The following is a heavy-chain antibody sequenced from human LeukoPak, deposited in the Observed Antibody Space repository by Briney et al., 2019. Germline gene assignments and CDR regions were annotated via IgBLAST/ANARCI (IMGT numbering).Heavy chain of an antibody. V-gene: IGHV3-7*01. Sequence: PGGSLRLSCAASRFTFSNYWMSWVRQAPGKGLEWVANIKQDGSEKYYVDSVKGRFTISRDNAKNSLYLQMNSLRAEDTAVYYCARGPTPSYYYGSGSCYSLDYWGLGTLVTVSS. CDR2: IKQDGSEK. J-gene: IGHJ4*02. CDR1: RFTFSNYW. CDR3: ARGPTPSYYYGSGSCYSLDY. D-gene: IGHD3-10*01.